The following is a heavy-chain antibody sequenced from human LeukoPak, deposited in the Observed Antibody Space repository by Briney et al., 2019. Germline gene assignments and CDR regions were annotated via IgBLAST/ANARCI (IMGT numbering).Heavy chain of an antibody. CDR1: GYTFTGYY. V-gene: IGHV1-2*02. CDR3: ARDGSDGSYRRETFDP. Sequence: ASVKVSCTASGYTFTGYYMHWVRQAPGQGLEWMGWINPNSGGTNYAQKFQGRVTMTRDTSISTAYMELSRLRSDDTAVYYCARDGSDGSYRRETFDPWGQGTLVTVSS. CDR2: INPNSGGT. J-gene: IGHJ5*02. D-gene: IGHD1-26*01.